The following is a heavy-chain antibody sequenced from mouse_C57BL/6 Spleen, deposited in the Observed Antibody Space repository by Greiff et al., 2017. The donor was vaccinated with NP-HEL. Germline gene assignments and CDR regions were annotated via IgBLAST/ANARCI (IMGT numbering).Heavy chain of an antibody. CDR3: ASPRRYYGSSSFAY. V-gene: IGHV1-22*01. CDR2: INPNNGGT. J-gene: IGHJ3*01. D-gene: IGHD1-1*01. Sequence: EVKLQESGPELVKPGASVKMSCKASGYTFTDYNMHWVKQSHGKSLEWIGYINPNNGGTSYNQKFKGKATLTVNKSSSTAYMELRSLTSEDSAVYYCASPRRYYGSSSFAYWGQGTLVTVSA. CDR1: GYTFTDYN.